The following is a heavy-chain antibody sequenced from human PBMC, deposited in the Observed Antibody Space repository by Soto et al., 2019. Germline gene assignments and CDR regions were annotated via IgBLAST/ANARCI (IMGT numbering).Heavy chain of an antibody. J-gene: IGHJ4*02. D-gene: IGHD5-18*01. Sequence: QVQLQESGPGLVKPSETLSLTCTVSGGSISSYYWSWIRQPAGKGLEWIGRIYTSGSTNYNPSLKCRVTMSVDTSKNQFSLKLSSVTAADTAVYYCARDGRGYSYGYTGDYFDYWGQGTLVTVSS. CDR1: GGSISSYY. V-gene: IGHV4-4*07. CDR2: IYTSGST. CDR3: ARDGRGYSYGYTGDYFDY.